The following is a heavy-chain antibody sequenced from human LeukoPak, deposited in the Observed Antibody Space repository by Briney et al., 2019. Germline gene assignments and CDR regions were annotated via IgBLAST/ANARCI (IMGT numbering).Heavy chain of an antibody. Sequence: SETLSLTCTVSGVSISSSSYYWGWLRQPPGKGLEWIGSIYYRGSTYYNPSLKSRVTISVDTSKNQFSLKLTSVTAADTAVFYCARQLTTVINFDYWGQGTLVTVSS. CDR1: GVSISSSSYY. D-gene: IGHD4-17*01. CDR2: IYYRGST. J-gene: IGHJ4*02. V-gene: IGHV4-39*01. CDR3: ARQLTTVINFDY.